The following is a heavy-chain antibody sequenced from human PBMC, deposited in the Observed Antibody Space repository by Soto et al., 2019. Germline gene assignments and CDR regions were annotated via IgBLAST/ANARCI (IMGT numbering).Heavy chain of an antibody. V-gene: IGHV3-72*01. CDR3: AKAVDITVRGVPPSDF. J-gene: IGHJ4*02. CDR2: SRNKANSYTT. CDR1: GFTFSDHY. D-gene: IGHD3-10*01. Sequence: PGGSLRLSCAASGFTFSDHYMDWVRQAPGKGLEWVARSRNKANSYTTEYAASVKGRFTISRDDSKNSLYLQMNSLKTEDTAVYYCAKAVDITVRGVPPSDFWGQGTLVTVSS.